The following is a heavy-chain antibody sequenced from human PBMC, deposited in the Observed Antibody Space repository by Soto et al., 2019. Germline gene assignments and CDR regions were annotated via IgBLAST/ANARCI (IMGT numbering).Heavy chain of an antibody. CDR3: ATSLVTSRTRVDY. Sequence: SETLSLTFTVSGGSIYTGGFYWSWIRQLPGKGLEWLGYIYYTGSTQYTTSLKSRLTISTDTSDNQFSLRLTSVTDADTAVYYCATSLVTSRTRVDYWGQGTLVTVSS. D-gene: IGHD1-26*01. CDR1: GGSIYTGGFY. CDR2: IYYTGST. J-gene: IGHJ4*02. V-gene: IGHV4-31*03.